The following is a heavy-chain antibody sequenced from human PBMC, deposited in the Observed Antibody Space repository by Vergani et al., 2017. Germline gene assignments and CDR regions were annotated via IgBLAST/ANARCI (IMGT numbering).Heavy chain of an antibody. D-gene: IGHD6-19*01. CDR3: AKDLPEYGSGWSGPHAFDY. J-gene: IGHJ4*02. V-gene: IGHV3-23*01. CDR2: ISGSGGST. CDR1: GFTFSTYA. Sequence: EVQLLQSEGAVVQPGGSLRLSCVASGFTFSTYAMSWVRQAPGKGLEWVSTISGSGGSTYYADSVKGRFTISRDKSKNTLYLQINSLRAEDTVVYYCAKDLPEYGSGWSGPHAFDYWGQGTLVTVSS.